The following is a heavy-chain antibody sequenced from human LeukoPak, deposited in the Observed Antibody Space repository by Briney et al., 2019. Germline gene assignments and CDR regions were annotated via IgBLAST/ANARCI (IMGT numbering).Heavy chain of an antibody. V-gene: IGHV3-7*01. CDR3: ARDQGFSYYYYYMDV. CDR1: GCTFSRSW. J-gene: IGHJ6*03. CDR2: IKHEGREK. Sequence: PGGSLRLSCVASGCTFSRSWMSWVRQAPGKGLEGVANIKHEGREKYYGGSVKGRFTISRDNAKNTLYLQMNSLRAEDTAVYYCARDQGFSYYYYYMDVWGKGTTVTVSS. D-gene: IGHD3-3*01.